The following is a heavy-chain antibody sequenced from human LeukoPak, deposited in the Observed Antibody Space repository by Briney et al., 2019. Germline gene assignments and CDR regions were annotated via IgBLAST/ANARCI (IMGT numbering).Heavy chain of an antibody. J-gene: IGHJ4*02. Sequence: SETLSLTCAVYGGSFSGYYWSWIRQPPGKGLEWIGEINHSGSTNYNPSLKSRVTISVDTSKNQFSLKLSSVTAADTAVYYCARDYCSGGSCHGIFDYWGQGTLVTVSS. CDR1: GGSFSGYY. V-gene: IGHV4-34*01. D-gene: IGHD2-15*01. CDR3: ARDYCSGGSCHGIFDY. CDR2: INHSGST.